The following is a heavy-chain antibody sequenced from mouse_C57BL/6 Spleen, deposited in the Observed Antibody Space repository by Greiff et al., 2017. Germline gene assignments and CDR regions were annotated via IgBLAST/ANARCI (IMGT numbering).Heavy chain of an antibody. J-gene: IGHJ2*01. D-gene: IGHD3-3*01. CDR1: GYTFTSYD. Sequence: QVQLQQSGPELVKPGASVKLSCKASGYTFTSYDINWVKQRPGQGLEWIGWIYPRDGSTKYNEKFKGKATLTLDTSSSTAYMARHSLTSEESAVYCCARGGDYYFDDWGQGTTLTVSS. V-gene: IGHV1-85*01. CDR3: ARGGDYYFDD. CDR2: IYPRDGST.